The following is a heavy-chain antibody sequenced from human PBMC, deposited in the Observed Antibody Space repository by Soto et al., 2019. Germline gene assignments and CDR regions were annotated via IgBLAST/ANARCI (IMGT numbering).Heavy chain of an antibody. V-gene: IGHV4-59*08. J-gene: IGHJ4*02. CDR3: ARRWGRTFDY. CDR2: IYYSGST. CDR1: GGSISSYY. D-gene: IGHD7-27*01. Sequence: SETLSLTCTVSGGSISSYYWSWIRQPPGKGLEWIGYIYYSGSTNYNPSPKSRVTISVDTSKNQFSLKLSSVTAADTAVYYCARRWGRTFDYWGQGTLVTVSS.